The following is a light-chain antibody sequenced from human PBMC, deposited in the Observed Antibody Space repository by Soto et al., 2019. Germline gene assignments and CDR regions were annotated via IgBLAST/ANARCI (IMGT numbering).Light chain of an antibody. Sequence: DIQVTQSPSSVSASVGDRVTITCRASQDIAAYLAWYQHKPGRAPELLIHAASSLQSGVPSRFSGSGSGTEFTLTISSLQPDDFATYYCQHYNSYSEAFCQGTNVDIK. CDR1: QDIAAY. CDR3: QHYNSYSEA. J-gene: IGKJ1*01. CDR2: AAS. V-gene: IGKV1-16*01.